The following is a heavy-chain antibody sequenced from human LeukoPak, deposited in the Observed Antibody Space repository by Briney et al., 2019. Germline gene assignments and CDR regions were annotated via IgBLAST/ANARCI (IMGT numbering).Heavy chain of an antibody. CDR3: ARGRYCSGGSCYSYFDY. J-gene: IGHJ4*02. Sequence: SETLSLTWAVYGGSFSGYYWSWIRQPPGKGLEWIGEINHSGSTNYNPSLKSRVTISVDTSKNQFSLKLSSVTAADTAVYYCARGRYCSGGSCYSYFDYWGQGTLVTVSS. CDR2: INHSGST. V-gene: IGHV4-34*01. CDR1: GGSFSGYY. D-gene: IGHD2-15*01.